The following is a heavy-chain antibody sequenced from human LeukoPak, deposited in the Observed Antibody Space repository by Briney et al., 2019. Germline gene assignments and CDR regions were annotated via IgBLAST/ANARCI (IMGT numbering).Heavy chain of an antibody. CDR2: ISSNGGST. CDR3: ARLSSGWYAY. J-gene: IGHJ4*02. D-gene: IGHD6-19*01. V-gene: IGHV3-64*01. Sequence: PGGSLRLSCAASGFTFSSYAMHWVRQAPGEGLEYVSAISSNGGSTYYANSVKGRFTISRDNSKNTLYLQMGSLRAEDMAVYYCARLSSGWYAYWGQGTLVTVSS. CDR1: GFTFSSYA.